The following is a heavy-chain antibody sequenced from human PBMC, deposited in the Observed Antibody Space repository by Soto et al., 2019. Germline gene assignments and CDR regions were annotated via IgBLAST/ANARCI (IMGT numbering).Heavy chain of an antibody. CDR1: GFTFSSYA. CDR2: ISGSGGST. J-gene: IGHJ4*02. D-gene: IGHD3-22*01. CDR3: ARDRGYDSSGYYFM. V-gene: IGHV3-23*01. Sequence: GGSLRLSCAASGFTFSSYAMSWVRQAPGKGLEWVSAISGSGGSTYYADSVKGRFTISRDNSMNTLYLQMNSLRAEDTAVYYCARDRGYDSSGYYFMWGQGTLVTVSS.